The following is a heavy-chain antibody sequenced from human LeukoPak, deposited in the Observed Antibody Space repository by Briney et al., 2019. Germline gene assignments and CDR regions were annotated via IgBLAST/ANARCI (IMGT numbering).Heavy chain of an antibody. J-gene: IGHJ4*02. D-gene: IGHD2-2*01. Sequence: SETLSLTCAVSGYSISSGYYWGWIRQPPGKGLGWIGSIYHRGSTYYNPSLKSRVTISVDTSKNQFSLKLSSVTAADTAVYYCARFSCSSTSCYRFDYWGQGTLVTVSS. CDR2: IYHRGST. CDR1: GYSISSGYY. V-gene: IGHV4-38-2*01. CDR3: ARFSCSSTSCYRFDY.